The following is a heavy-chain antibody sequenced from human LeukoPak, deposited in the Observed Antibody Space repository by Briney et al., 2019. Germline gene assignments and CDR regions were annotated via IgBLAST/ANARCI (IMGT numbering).Heavy chain of an antibody. CDR1: GFTFSSYA. Sequence: GGSLRLSCAASGFTFSSYAMSWVRQAPGKGLEWVSGINWNGASTSYADSVKGRFTISRDNAKNTLHLQMNSLRAEDTAVYYCVRDLGIAVAPGYWGQGTLVTVSS. CDR2: INWNGAST. D-gene: IGHD6-19*01. J-gene: IGHJ4*02. V-gene: IGHV3-20*04. CDR3: VRDLGIAVAPGY.